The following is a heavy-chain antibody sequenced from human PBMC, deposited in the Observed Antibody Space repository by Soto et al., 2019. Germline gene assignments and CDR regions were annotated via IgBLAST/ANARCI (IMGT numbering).Heavy chain of an antibody. CDR2: IIPIFGTA. CDR1: GGTFSSYA. Sequence: SVKVSCKASGGTFSSYAISWVRQAPGQGLEWMGGIIPIFGTANYAQKFQGRVTITADESTSTAYMELSSLRSEDTAVYYCARGITMVRGVIDYYYYYGMDVWGQGTTVTVSS. V-gene: IGHV1-69*13. D-gene: IGHD3-10*01. CDR3: ARGITMVRGVIDYYYYYGMDV. J-gene: IGHJ6*02.